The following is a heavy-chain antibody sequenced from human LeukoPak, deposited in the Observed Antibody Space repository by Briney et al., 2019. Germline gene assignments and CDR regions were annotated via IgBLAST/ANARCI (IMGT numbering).Heavy chain of an antibody. CDR1: GGXISSSAYY. CDR3: ARHPDY. CDR2: MHYSGST. Sequence: SETLSLTCTVSGGXISSSAYYWGWIRQPPGKGLEWIGSMHYSGSTYYNPSLKSRVTISVDTSKKHFSLKLDSVIAADTGVYYCARHPDYWGQGTLVTVSS. D-gene: IGHD1-14*01. V-gene: IGHV4-39*01. J-gene: IGHJ4*02.